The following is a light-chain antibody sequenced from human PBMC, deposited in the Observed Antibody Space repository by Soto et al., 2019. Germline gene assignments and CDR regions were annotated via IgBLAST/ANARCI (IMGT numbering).Light chain of an antibody. CDR2: GAS. V-gene: IGKV3-15*01. CDR3: QQYNTWPRT. J-gene: IGKJ1*01. Sequence: EIAMTRCPDTVSLTPGASATLSCRASQSVSTNFAWYQQKPGQAPRLLIYGASTRATAVPARFTASGSGTEFTLTISSLQSEDFAVYYCQQYNTWPRTFGQGTKVDIK. CDR1: QSVSTN.